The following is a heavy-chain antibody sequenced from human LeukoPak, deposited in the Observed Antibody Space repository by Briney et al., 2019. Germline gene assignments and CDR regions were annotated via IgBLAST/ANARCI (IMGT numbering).Heavy chain of an antibody. V-gene: IGHV4-31*03. CDR2: IYYSGST. J-gene: IGHJ3*02. CDR3: ARDYGSGDGTDAFDI. Sequence: PSETLSPTCTVSGGSISSGGYYWSWIRQHPGKGLEWIGYIYYSGSTYYNPSLKSRVTISVDTSKNQFSLKLSSVTAADTAVYYCARDYGSGDGTDAFDIWGQGTMVTVSS. CDR1: GGSISSGGYY. D-gene: IGHD3-10*01.